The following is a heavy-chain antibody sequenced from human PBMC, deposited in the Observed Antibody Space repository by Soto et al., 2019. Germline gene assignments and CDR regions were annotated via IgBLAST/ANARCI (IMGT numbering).Heavy chain of an antibody. Sequence: PGESLKISCKGSGYSFTSYWIAWLRQMPGKGLEWMGIIYPGDSDTRYSPSFQGQVTISADKSISTAYLQWSSLKASDTAMYYCARRGYCGGGSCHDWFDPWGQGTLVTVSS. CDR2: IYPGDSDT. CDR3: ARRGYCGGGSCHDWFDP. CDR1: GYSFTSYW. V-gene: IGHV5-51*01. D-gene: IGHD2-15*01. J-gene: IGHJ5*02.